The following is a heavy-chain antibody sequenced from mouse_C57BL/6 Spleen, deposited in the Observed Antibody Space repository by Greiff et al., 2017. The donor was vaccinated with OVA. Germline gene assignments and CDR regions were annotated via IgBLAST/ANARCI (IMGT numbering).Heavy chain of an antibody. D-gene: IGHD2-5*01. CDR2: FHPYNDDT. J-gene: IGHJ4*01. Sequence: VKLMESGAELVKPGASVKMSCKASGYTFTTYPIEWMKQNHGKSLEWIGNFHPYNDDTTYNEKFKGKATLTVEKSSSTVYLELSRLTSDDSAVCYCARGGSKDAMDYWGQGTSVTVSS. CDR3: ARGGSKDAMDY. V-gene: IGHV1-47*01. CDR1: GYTFTTYP.